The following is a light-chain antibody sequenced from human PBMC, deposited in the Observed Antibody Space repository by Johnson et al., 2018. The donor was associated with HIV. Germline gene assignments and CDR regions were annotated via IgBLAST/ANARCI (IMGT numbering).Light chain of an antibody. CDR3: GTWDSSLSAYV. CDR2: DNN. J-gene: IGLJ1*01. CDR1: SSNIGNNY. Sequence: QSVLTQPPSVSAAPGQKVTISCSGSSSNIGNNYVSWYQQLPGRAPKLLIYDNNKRPSGIPDRFSGSKSGTSATLGITGLKTWDEADYYCGTWDSSLSAYVFGTGTKVTVL. V-gene: IGLV1-51*01.